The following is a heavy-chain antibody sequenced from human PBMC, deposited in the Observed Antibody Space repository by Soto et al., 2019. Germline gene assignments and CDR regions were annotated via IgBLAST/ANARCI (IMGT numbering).Heavy chain of an antibody. Sequence: QVQLVQSGAEVKKPGSSVKVSCKASGGTFSSYAISWVRQAPGQGLEWMGGIIPIFGTANYAQKFQGRVTITADESTSIAYMELSSLRSEDTAVYYCARERMTTVIYYYYGMDVWGQGTTVTVSS. CDR2: IIPIFGTA. V-gene: IGHV1-69*01. CDR1: GGTFSSYA. CDR3: ARERMTTVIYYYYGMDV. J-gene: IGHJ6*02. D-gene: IGHD4-4*01.